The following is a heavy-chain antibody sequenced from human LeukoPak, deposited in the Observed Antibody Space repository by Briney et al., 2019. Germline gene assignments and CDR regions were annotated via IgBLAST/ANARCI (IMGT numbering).Heavy chain of an antibody. CDR2: ISYDGSNK. V-gene: IGHV3-30*01. J-gene: IGHJ6*03. D-gene: IGHD2-2*02. CDR3: ASAPSGGCSSTSRYSYYYMDV. CDR1: GFTFRNYA. Sequence: GRSLRLSCAASGFTFRNYAMHWVRQAPGKGLEGVAVISYDGSNKYYADSVKGRFTISRDNSKNTLYLQMNSLRAEDTAVYYCASAPSGGCSSTSRYSYYYMDVWGKGTTVTVSS.